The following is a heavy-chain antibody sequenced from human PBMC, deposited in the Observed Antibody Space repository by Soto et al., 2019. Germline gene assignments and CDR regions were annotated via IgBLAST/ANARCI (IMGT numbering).Heavy chain of an antibody. CDR1: GFTLSAYW. J-gene: IGHJ3*02. Sequence: EVQLEESGGDLVQPGGSLRLSCAASGFTLSAYWMTWVRQAPGKGLEWVANINRDGSKKSYLDSVRGRFTISRDNVGNSLYLQMDSLRADDTALYDCSRDVSPGSSSVDLDAFDIWGQGTMVTVSS. CDR3: SRDVSPGSSSVDLDAFDI. D-gene: IGHD6-13*01. V-gene: IGHV3-7*05. CDR2: INRDGSKK.